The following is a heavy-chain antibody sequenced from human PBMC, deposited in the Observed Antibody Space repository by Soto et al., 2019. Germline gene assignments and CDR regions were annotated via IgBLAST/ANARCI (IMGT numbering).Heavy chain of an antibody. J-gene: IGHJ4*01. Sequence: QVQLVESGGGVVQPGRSLILSCAASGFTFSSYAMHWVRQAPGKGMEWVAVISYDGSNKYYADSVKGRFTISRDNSKNTLYLKMNSLRAKDTAVYYWGRVLTSSRRAHFDYWGQGTLVTVSS. D-gene: IGHD3-10*01. CDR2: ISYDGSNK. CDR1: GFTFSSYA. V-gene: IGHV3-30-3*01. CDR3: GRVLTSSRRAHFDY.